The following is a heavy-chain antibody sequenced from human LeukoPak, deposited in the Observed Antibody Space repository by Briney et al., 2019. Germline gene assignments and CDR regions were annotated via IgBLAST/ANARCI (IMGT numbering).Heavy chain of an antibody. J-gene: IGHJ4*02. D-gene: IGHD3-3*01. V-gene: IGHV4-38-2*02. CDR3: ARGFFGGFWSGSPFDY. CDR2: IYHSGST. Sequence: SETLSLTCTVSGYSISSGYYWGWIRPPPGKGLEWIGSIYHSGSTYYNPSLKSRVTISVDTSKNQFSLKLSSVTAADTAVYYCARGFFGGFWSGSPFDYWGQGTLVTVSS. CDR1: GYSISSGYY.